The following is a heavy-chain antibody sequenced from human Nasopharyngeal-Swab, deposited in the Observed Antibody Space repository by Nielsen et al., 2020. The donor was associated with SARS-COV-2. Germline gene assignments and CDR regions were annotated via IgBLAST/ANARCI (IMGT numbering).Heavy chain of an antibody. J-gene: IGHJ6*02. CDR2: IYYSGST. V-gene: IGHV4-61*01. CDR3: AREMVSGLLEIVVVPAATISYGMDV. D-gene: IGHD2-2*03. CDR1: GGSVSSGSYY. Sequence: SETLSLTCTVSGGSVSSGSYYWSWIRQPQGKGLEWIGYIYYSGSTNYNPSLKSRVTISVDTSKNQFSLKLSSVTAADTAVYYCAREMVSGLLEIVVVPAATISYGMDVWGQGTTVTVSS.